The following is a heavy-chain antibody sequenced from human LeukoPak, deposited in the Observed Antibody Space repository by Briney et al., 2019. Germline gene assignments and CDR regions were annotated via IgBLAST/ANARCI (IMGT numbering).Heavy chain of an antibody. D-gene: IGHD6-6*01. CDR2: IIPIFGTA. J-gene: IGHJ6*03. V-gene: IGHV1-69*06. Sequence: EASVKASCKASGGTFSSYAISWVRQAPGQGLEWMGGIIPIFGTANYAQKFQGRVTITADKSTSTAYMELSSLRSEDTAVYYCARDGISSSSSYYYYYMDVWGKGTTVTVSS. CDR1: GGTFSSYA. CDR3: ARDGISSSSSYYYYYMDV.